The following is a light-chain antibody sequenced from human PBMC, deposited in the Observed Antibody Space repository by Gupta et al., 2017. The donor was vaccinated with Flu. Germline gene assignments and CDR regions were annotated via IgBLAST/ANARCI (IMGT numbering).Light chain of an antibody. CDR2: DAT. CDR3: QQSDNTPRT. Sequence: DIQMTQFPSSLSASVGDRVTITCRASQTISRFLNWYQQKEGEAPKLLLYDATSLQSGVSSRFSGSGSGTDFTLTISRLQPEDFATYYCQQSDNTPRTFGQGTKVEIK. CDR1: QTISRF. V-gene: IGKV1-39*01. J-gene: IGKJ1*01.